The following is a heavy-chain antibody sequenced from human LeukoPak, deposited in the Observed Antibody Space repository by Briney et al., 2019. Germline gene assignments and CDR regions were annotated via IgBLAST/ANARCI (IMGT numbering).Heavy chain of an antibody. J-gene: IGHJ4*02. Sequence: GGSLRFSCAASGFTFSSYSMNWVRQAPGKGLEWVSSISSSSSYIYYADSVKSRFTISRDNAKNSLYLQMNSLRAEDTAVYYCARDWSCQSVYWGQGTLVTVSS. V-gene: IGHV3-21*01. CDR2: ISSSSSYI. CDR3: ARDWSCQSVY. CDR1: GFTFSSYS. D-gene: IGHD3-3*01.